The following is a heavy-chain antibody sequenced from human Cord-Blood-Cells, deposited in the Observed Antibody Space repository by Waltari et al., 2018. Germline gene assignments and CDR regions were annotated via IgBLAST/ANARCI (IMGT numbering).Heavy chain of an antibody. D-gene: IGHD6-19*01. Sequence: VQLVQSGAEAQKPGASVKVACKDSGYTCHGYYMPCVRQAPGQGLEWMGWINPNSGGTNYAQKFQGRVTMTRDTSISTAYMELSRLRSDDTAVYYCARRGPYSSGWYGYWGQGTLVTVSS. V-gene: IGHV1-2*02. J-gene: IGHJ4*02. CDR1: GYTCHGYY. CDR2: INPNSGGT. CDR3: ARRGPYSSGWYGY.